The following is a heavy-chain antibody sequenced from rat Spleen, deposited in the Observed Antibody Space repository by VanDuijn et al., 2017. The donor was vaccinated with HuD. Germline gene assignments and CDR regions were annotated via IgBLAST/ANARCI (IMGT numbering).Heavy chain of an antibody. Sequence: QVQLMESGPGLVQPSETLSLTCTVSGFSLTSYAVHWVRQAPGRGLEWMGMIWGDGSTNYNSALKSRLSISRETSKSQVFLTMHSLQTDDTAVYYCAQLPGSHWGQGVMVTVSS. CDR2: IWGDGST. CDR3: AQLPGSH. CDR1: GFSLTSYA. D-gene: IGHD1-4*01. J-gene: IGHJ2*01. V-gene: IGHV2-77*01.